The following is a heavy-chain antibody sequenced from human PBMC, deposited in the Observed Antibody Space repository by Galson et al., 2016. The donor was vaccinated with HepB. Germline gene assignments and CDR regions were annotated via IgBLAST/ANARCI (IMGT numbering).Heavy chain of an antibody. CDR3: ARKRGSWQDGHFDY. CDR1: GYTFTNYG. Sequence: SVKVSCKASGYTFTNYGITWVRQAPGQGLEWMGWISVYTGNTNYAQRHQGRVTMSTDTSTSTAYMELRSLRSDDTALYYCARKRGSWQDGHFDYWGQGTLVTVSS. J-gene: IGHJ4*02. V-gene: IGHV1-18*01. D-gene: IGHD6-13*01. CDR2: ISVYTGNT.